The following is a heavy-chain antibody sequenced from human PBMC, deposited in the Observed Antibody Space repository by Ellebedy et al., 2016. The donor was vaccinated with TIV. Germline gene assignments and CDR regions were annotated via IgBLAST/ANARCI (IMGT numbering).Heavy chain of an antibody. CDR2: IHYSGST. CDR3: ARGDLAYCSGGACRYYYYYGIDV. V-gene: IGHV4-59*01. Sequence: PSETLSLTCSLSGVSISSYYWTWIRQPPGKGLEWIGHIHYSGSTNYNPSLQSRLPISLDTSKKQLSLNLSSLTAAETAVYYCARGDLAYCSGGACRYYYYYGIDVWGQGTTVTVSS. CDR1: GVSISSYY. D-gene: IGHD2-21*02. J-gene: IGHJ6*02.